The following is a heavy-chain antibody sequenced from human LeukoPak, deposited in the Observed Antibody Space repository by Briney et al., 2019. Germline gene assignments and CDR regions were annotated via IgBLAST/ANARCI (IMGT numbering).Heavy chain of an antibody. V-gene: IGHV3-30*04. CDR2: ISFDGSNK. J-gene: IGHJ4*02. Sequence: TGRSLRLSCAASGFSFSSYAMHWVRQAPGKGLEWVAVISFDGSNKYYADSVKGRFTVSRDNSKNTLYLQINSLRAEDTAVYYCARDPRRDVYYSRFDYWGQGTLVTVSS. CDR1: GFSFSSYA. D-gene: IGHD5-24*01. CDR3: ARDPRRDVYYSRFDY.